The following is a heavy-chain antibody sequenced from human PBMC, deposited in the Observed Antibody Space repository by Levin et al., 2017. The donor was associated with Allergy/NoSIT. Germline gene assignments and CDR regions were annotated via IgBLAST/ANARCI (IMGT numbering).Heavy chain of an antibody. D-gene: IGHD5-18*01. CDR2: SSAYNGKT. CDR1: GYPFTSFG. CDR3: TRDLGEDTTMIFFDF. V-gene: IGHV1-18*01. Sequence: GESLKISCKASGYPFTSFGISWVRQAPGQGLEWMGWSSAYNGKTKYGQKLQGRVTMTTDTSTSTAYMELRSLRSDDTAVYFCTRDLGEDTTMIFFDFWGQGTLVTVSS. J-gene: IGHJ4*02.